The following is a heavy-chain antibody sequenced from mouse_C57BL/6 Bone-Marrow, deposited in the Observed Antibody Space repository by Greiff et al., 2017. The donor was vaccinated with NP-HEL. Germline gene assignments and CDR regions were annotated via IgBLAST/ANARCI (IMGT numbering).Heavy chain of an antibody. CDR2: IYPGSGST. J-gene: IGHJ2*01. CDR1: GYTFTSYW. CDR3: ARGGLGPPCFDY. D-gene: IGHD4-1*01. V-gene: IGHV1-55*01. Sequence: QVQLKQPGAELVKPGASVKMSCKASGYTFTSYWITWVKQRPGQGLEWIGDIYPGSGSTNYNEKFKSKATLTVDTSSSTAYMQLSSLTSEDSAVYYCARGGLGPPCFDYWGQGTTLTVSS.